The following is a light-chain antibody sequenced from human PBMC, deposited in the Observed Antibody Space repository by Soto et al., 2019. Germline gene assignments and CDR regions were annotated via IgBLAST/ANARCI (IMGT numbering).Light chain of an antibody. V-gene: IGKV3-20*01. CDR2: GAS. CDR1: QSISSNF. CDR3: QQYGGSPRT. Sequence: EIGLTESPGTLSLSPGEGATLSCRASQSISSNFLAWYQQKRGQAPRLLIHGASNRATGIPDRFSGSGSGTDFTLTITRLEPEDFAVHYCQQYGGSPRTFGQETKVDIK. J-gene: IGKJ1*01.